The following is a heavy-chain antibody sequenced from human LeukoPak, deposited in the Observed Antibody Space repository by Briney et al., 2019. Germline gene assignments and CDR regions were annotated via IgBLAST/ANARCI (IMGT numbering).Heavy chain of an antibody. J-gene: IGHJ4*02. CDR2: INANSGGT. CDR1: GYTFTGYY. Sequence: GASVKVSCRASGYTFTGYYMHWGRQAPGQGLEWMGWINANSGGTDYAQKFQGRVTMTRDTSISTAYMELFSLRSDDTAVYYCARSPIGLGFFDYWGQGTLVTVSS. CDR3: ARSPIGLGFFDY. D-gene: IGHD7-27*01. V-gene: IGHV1-2*02.